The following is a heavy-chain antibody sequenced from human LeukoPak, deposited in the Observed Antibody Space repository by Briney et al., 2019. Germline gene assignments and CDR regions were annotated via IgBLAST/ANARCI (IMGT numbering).Heavy chain of an antibody. J-gene: IGHJ4*02. CDR3: ARSPGILGTNYFDY. D-gene: IGHD1-26*01. CDR1: GFTFMTYA. Sequence: PGGSLRLSCEASGFTFMTYAMSWVRQAPGKGLEWVSLISGSGGHTYYADSVKGRFTISGDNSKNTLYLQMNSLRAEDTSVYYCARSPGILGTNYFDYWGQGTLVTVSS. V-gene: IGHV3-23*01. CDR2: ISGSGGHT.